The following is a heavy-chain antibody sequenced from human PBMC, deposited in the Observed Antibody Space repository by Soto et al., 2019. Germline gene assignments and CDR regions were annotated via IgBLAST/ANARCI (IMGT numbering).Heavy chain of an antibody. D-gene: IGHD4-17*01. Sequence: GGSLRLSCAASGFTFSSYGMHWVRQAPGKGLEWVAVIWYDGSNKYYADSVKGRFTISRDNSKNTLYLQMNSLRAEDTAVYYCARDRESYGDFCFDYWGQGTLVTVSS. V-gene: IGHV3-33*01. CDR3: ARDRESYGDFCFDY. J-gene: IGHJ4*02. CDR2: IWYDGSNK. CDR1: GFTFSSYG.